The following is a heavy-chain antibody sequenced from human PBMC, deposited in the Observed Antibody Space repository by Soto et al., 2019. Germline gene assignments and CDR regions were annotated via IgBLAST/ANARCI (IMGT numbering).Heavy chain of an antibody. Sequence: PGTLSLTCSVSGGSISGYYWSWIRQPPGEGLEWIGYIYYSGSTNYNPSLKSRVTISVDTSKNQFSLKLSSVTAADTAVYYCARHPPIAAAGTLLFDYWGQGTLVTVSS. J-gene: IGHJ4*02. CDR2: IYYSGST. CDR1: GGSISGYY. D-gene: IGHD6-13*01. CDR3: ARHPPIAAAGTLLFDY. V-gene: IGHV4-59*08.